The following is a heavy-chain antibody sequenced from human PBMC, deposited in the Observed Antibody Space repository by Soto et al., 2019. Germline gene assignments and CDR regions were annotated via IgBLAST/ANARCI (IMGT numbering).Heavy chain of an antibody. V-gene: IGHV4-34*01. Sequence: ASETLSLTCAVYGGSFSGYYWSWIRQPPGKGLEWIGEINHSGSTNYNPSLKSRVTISVDTSKNQFSLKLSSVTAADTAVYYCARRGDSSGYYYFDYWGQGTLVTVSS. D-gene: IGHD3-22*01. CDR1: GGSFSGYY. CDR3: ARRGDSSGYYYFDY. J-gene: IGHJ4*02. CDR2: INHSGST.